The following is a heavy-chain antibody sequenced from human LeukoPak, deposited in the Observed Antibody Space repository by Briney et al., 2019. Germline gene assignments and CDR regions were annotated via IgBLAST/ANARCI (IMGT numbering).Heavy chain of an antibody. V-gene: IGHV1-18*01. Sequence: ASVKVSCKASGYTFTSYGSSWVRQAPGQGLEWMGWISAYNGNTNYAQKLQGRVTMTTDTSTSTAYMELRSLRSDDTAVYYCATLIITAGNDYWGQGTLVTVSS. CDR1: GYTFTSYG. D-gene: IGHD3-22*01. CDR2: ISAYNGNT. J-gene: IGHJ4*02. CDR3: ATLIITAGNDY.